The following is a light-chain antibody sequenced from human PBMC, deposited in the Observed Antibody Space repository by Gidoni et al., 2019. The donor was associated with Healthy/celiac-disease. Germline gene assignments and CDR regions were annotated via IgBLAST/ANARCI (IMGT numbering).Light chain of an antibody. V-gene: IGKV1-5*03. Sequence: DIQMTQSPSTLSASVGDRVTITCRASQSISSWLAWYQQKPGKAPKLLIYKASSLESGVPSRFSGSGSGTEFTLTISSLQPDDFATYYCQQSHSYHPFGQGPPLAIK. CDR2: KAS. CDR3: QQSHSYHP. J-gene: IGKJ2*01. CDR1: QSISSW.